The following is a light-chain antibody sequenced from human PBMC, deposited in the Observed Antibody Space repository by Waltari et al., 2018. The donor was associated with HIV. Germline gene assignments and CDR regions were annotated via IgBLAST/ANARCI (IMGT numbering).Light chain of an antibody. J-gene: IGLJ2*01. Sequence: QPALTQPPSASGSPGQSVTITCTGTINDVGNYDYVSWYQQHPGKAPKLLIYEVDRLPSGVPDRFFGSKSGTTASLTVSGLQAEDEADYYCNSYAGNYRGVFGGGTKLTVL. V-gene: IGLV2-8*01. CDR3: NSYAGNYRGV. CDR2: EVD. CDR1: INDVGNYDY.